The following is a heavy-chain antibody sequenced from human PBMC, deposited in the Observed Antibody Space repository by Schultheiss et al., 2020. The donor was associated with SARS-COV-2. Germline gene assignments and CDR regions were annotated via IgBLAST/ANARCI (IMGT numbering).Heavy chain of an antibody. CDR3: AREIAVAGGYYYYYGMDV. D-gene: IGHD6-19*01. CDR1: GFTFSSYA. Sequence: GGSLRLSCAASGFTFSSYAMSWVRQAPGKGLEWVSAISGSGGSTYYADSVKGRFTISRDNSKNTLYLQMNSLRAEDTAVYYCAREIAVAGGYYYYYGMDVWGQGTTVTVSS. CDR2: ISGSGGST. J-gene: IGHJ6*02. V-gene: IGHV3-23*01.